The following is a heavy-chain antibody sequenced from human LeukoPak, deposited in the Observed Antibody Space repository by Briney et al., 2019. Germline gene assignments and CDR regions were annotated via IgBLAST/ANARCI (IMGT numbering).Heavy chain of an antibody. V-gene: IGHV3-9*01. CDR3: AKITSGSRGGDAFDI. CDR2: ISWNSGSI. D-gene: IGHD1-26*01. Sequence: GGSLRLSCAASGFTFSSYAMSWVRQAPGKGLEWVSGISWNSGSIGYADSVKGRFTISRDNAKNSLYLQMNSLRAEDTALYYCAKITSGSRGGDAFDIWGQGTMVTVSS. CDR1: GFTFSSYA. J-gene: IGHJ3*02.